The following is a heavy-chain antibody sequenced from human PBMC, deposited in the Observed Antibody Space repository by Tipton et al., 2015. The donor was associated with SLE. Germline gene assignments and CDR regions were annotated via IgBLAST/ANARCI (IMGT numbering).Heavy chain of an antibody. CDR3: ARDCTTGVCYTPSVDY. CDR2: INHSEST. CDR1: GGSFSDYS. J-gene: IGHJ4*02. Sequence: LRLSCAVCGGSFSDYSWSWIRQPPGKGLEWIGEINHSESTNYNPSLKSQVTISIDTSKNQFSLRLGSVTAADTAVYYCARDCTTGVCYTPSVDYWGQGTLVTVSP. D-gene: IGHD2-8*01. V-gene: IGHV4-34*01.